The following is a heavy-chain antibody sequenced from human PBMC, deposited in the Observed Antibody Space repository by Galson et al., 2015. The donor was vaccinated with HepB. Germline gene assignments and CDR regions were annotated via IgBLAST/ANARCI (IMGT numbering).Heavy chain of an antibody. V-gene: IGHV3-30*14. J-gene: IGHJ4*02. Sequence: SLRLSCAASGFTFSSYAMHWVRQAPGKGLEWVAVISYDGSNKYYADSVKVRFTISRDNSKNTLYLQMNSLRAEDTAVYYCARDGGIVVVPAAIDYWGQGTLVTVSS. CDR1: GFTFSSYA. CDR3: ARDGGIVVVPAAIDY. D-gene: IGHD2-2*01. CDR2: ISYDGSNK.